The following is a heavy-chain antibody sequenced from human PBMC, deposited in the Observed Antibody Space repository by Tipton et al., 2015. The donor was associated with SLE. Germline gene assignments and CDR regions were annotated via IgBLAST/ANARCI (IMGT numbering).Heavy chain of an antibody. D-gene: IGHD1-14*01. J-gene: IGHJ3*02. Sequence: TLSLTCTVSGGSISSYYWSWIRQPPGKGLEWIGYIYYSGSTNYNPSLKSRVTISVDTSKNQFSLKLSSVTAADTAVYYCAREITGTTTDAFDIWGQGTMVTVSS. CDR2: IYYSGST. V-gene: IGHV4-59*01. CDR3: AREITGTTTDAFDI. CDR1: GGSISSYY.